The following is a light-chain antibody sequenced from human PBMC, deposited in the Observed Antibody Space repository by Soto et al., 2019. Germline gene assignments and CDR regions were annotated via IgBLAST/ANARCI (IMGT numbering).Light chain of an antibody. CDR1: QSIGIW. J-gene: IGKJ1*01. CDR3: QQYNDYSWT. V-gene: IGKV1-5*03. CDR2: TAS. Sequence: IQMTQSPSTLSASVGDRVAITCRASQSIGIWLAWYQQKPGKAPRFLIYTASSLESGVPSRFSGSGYGTEFTLTISSLQPDDFATYYCQQYNDYSWTFGQGTKVEIK.